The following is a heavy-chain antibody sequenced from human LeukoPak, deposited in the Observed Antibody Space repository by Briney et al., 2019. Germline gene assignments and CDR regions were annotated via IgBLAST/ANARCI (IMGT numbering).Heavy chain of an antibody. Sequence: GGSLRLSCAASGFTFSSYWMSWVRQAPGKGLEWVANIKGDGSQQYYVDSMKGRFTISRDNAKNSLYLQMNSLRAEDTAVYYCTREAGMATYYFDYWGQGILVTVSS. CDR2: IKGDGSQQ. CDR3: TREAGMATYYFDY. J-gene: IGHJ4*02. CDR1: GFTFSSYW. V-gene: IGHV3-7*01. D-gene: IGHD5-24*01.